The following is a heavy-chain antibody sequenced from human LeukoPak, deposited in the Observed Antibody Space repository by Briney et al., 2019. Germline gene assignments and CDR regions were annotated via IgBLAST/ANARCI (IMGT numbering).Heavy chain of an antibody. CDR3: ARGSYDSSGYYYGLGY. Sequence: GGSLRLSCAASGFTVSSNYMSWVRQAPGKGLEWVSVIYSGGSTYYADSVKGRFTISRDNSKNTLYLQMNSLRAEDTAVYYCARGSYDSSGYYYGLGYWGQGTLVTVSS. V-gene: IGHV3-66*01. CDR2: IYSGGST. CDR1: GFTVSSNY. J-gene: IGHJ4*02. D-gene: IGHD3-22*01.